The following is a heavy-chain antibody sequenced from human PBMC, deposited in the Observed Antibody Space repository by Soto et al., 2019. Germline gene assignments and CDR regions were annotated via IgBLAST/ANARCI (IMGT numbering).Heavy chain of an antibody. D-gene: IGHD3-3*01. CDR2: IIPIFGTA. J-gene: IGHJ6*02. V-gene: IGHV1-69*12. CDR1: AGSFSSYA. Sequence: QVQLVQSGAEVKKPGSSVKVSCKDSAGSFSSYAISWVRQAPGQGLEWMGGIIPIFGTANYAQKFQGRVTITADESTSTAYMELSSLRSEDTAVYYCARKSIFGVVINTGCYYYGMDVWGQVTTVTVSS. CDR3: ARKSIFGVVINTGCYYYGMDV.